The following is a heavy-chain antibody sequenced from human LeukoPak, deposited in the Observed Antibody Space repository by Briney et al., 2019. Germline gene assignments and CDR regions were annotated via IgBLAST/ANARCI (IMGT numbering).Heavy chain of an antibody. CDR2: ISTYNGST. J-gene: IGHJ3*02. Sequence: ASVKVSCKASGYSFTSYGLTWVRQAPGQGLEWMGWISTYNGSTNYAQKLQGRVTMTTDTSTRTAYMELRSLRSDDTAVYYCARSLMVRGVINAFDIWGQGTMVTVSS. CDR1: GYSFTSYG. D-gene: IGHD3-10*01. V-gene: IGHV1-18*01. CDR3: ARSLMVRGVINAFDI.